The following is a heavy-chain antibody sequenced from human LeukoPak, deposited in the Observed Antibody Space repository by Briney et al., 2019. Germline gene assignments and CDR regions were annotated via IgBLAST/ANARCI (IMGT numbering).Heavy chain of an antibody. V-gene: IGHV1-69*13. D-gene: IGHD4-23*01. CDR1: GGTFSSYA. J-gene: IGHJ4*02. CDR2: IIPIFGTA. CDR3: ARNDYGGPGDY. Sequence: GASVKVSCKASGGTFSSYAISWVRQAPGQGLEWMGGIIPIFGTANYAQKFQGRVTITADESTSTAYMELSSLRSEDTAVYYCARNDYGGPGDYWGQGTLATVSS.